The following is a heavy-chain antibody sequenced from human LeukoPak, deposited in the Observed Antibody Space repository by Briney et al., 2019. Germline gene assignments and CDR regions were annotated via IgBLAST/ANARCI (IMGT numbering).Heavy chain of an antibody. CDR1: GGSISNTNYY. V-gene: IGHV4-39*02. J-gene: IGHJ6*02. CDR2: IYYSGST. Sequence: SETLSLTCNVSGGSISNTNYYWGWIRQPPGKGLEWIGSIYYSGSTYYNPSLKSRVTISVDTSKSQFSLKLSSVTAADTALYYCARDRRASLSYYGLDVWGQGTTVTVSS. D-gene: IGHD2/OR15-2a*01. CDR3: ARDRRASLSYYGLDV.